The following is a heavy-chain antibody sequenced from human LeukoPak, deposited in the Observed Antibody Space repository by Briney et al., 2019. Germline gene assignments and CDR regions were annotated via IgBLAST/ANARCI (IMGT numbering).Heavy chain of an antibody. V-gene: IGHV3-7*01. D-gene: IGHD6-19*01. CDR1: GFTFSNAW. CDR3: ATSQTTSGRYGNAFDI. Sequence: PGGSLRLSCAASGFTFSNAWMSWVRQAPGKGLEWVGNIKQDGSEKYYVDSVKGRFTISRDNAKNSLYLQMNSLRAEDTALYYCATSQTTSGRYGNAFDIWGQGTMVTVSS. J-gene: IGHJ3*02. CDR2: IKQDGSEK.